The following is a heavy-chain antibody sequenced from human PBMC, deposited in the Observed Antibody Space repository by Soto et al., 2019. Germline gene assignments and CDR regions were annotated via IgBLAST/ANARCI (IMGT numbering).Heavy chain of an antibody. CDR1: GGSISSGDYY. Sequence: PSETLSLTCTVSGGSISSGDYYWSWIRQPPGKSLEWIGYIYYSGSTYYNPSLKSRVTISVDTSKNQFSLKLSSVTAADTAVYYCARDPRYSSSWYGGGAYYGMDVWGQGTTVTVSS. CDR3: ARDPRYSSSWYGGGAYYGMDV. CDR2: IYYSGST. D-gene: IGHD6-13*01. J-gene: IGHJ6*02. V-gene: IGHV4-30-4*01.